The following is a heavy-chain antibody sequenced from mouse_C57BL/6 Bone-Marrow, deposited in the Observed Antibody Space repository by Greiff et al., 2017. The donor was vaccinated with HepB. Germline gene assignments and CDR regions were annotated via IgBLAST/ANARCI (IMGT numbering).Heavy chain of an antibody. CDR1: GYTFTSYG. V-gene: IGHV1-81*01. J-gene: IGHJ3*01. CDR3: EREGYYYGSFAY. Sequence: VQLQQSGAELARPGASVKLSCKASGYTFTSYGISWVKQRTGQGLEWIGEIYPRSGNTYYNEKFKGKATLTADKSSSTAYIELRSLTSEDSAVYFCEREGYYYGSFAYWGQGTLVTVSA. CDR2: IYPRSGNT. D-gene: IGHD1-1*01.